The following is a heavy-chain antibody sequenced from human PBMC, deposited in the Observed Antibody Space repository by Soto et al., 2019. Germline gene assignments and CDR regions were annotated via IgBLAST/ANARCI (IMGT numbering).Heavy chain of an antibody. CDR2: INPSGGST. D-gene: IGHD5-12*01. V-gene: IGHV1-46*01. CDR3: ARVGPIVAATLSYNYYYYGMDV. Sequence: QVQLVQSGAEVKKPGASVKVSCKASGYTFTSYYMHWVRQAPGQGLEWMGIINPSGGSTSYAQKFEGRVTMTRDTSTSTVYMELSSMRSEDTAVYYYARVGPIVAATLSYNYYYYGMDVWGQGTTVTVSS. CDR1: GYTFTSYY. J-gene: IGHJ6*02.